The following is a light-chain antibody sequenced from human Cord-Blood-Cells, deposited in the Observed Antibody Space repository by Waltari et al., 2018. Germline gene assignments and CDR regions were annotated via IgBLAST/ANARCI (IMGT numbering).Light chain of an antibody. V-gene: IGLV2-23*01. CDR1: SSDVGSYNL. Sequence: QSALTQPASVSGSPGQSITISCTGTSSDVGSYNLVSWYQQHPGKAPKLMIYGGSRRPSGVSNRFSGSKSGNTASLTFSGLQAEDGVVYSCFSYAGSSTYVFGPGTKVTAL. CDR3: FSYAGSSTYV. CDR2: GGS. J-gene: IGLJ1*01.